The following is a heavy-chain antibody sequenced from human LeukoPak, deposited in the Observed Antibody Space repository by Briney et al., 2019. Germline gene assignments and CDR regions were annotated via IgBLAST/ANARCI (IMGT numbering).Heavy chain of an antibody. D-gene: IGHD5-18*01. CDR2: INPSGGNT. J-gene: IGHJ6*03. CDR3: ARGVDTAMVIYYYYYMDV. V-gene: IGHV1-46*01. Sequence: ASVKVSCKASGYIFTSYFMHWVRQAPGQGLEWMGIINPSGGNTNYAQKFQGRVTMTRDTSTSTVYMELSRLRSDDTAVYYCARGVDTAMVIYYYYYMDVWGKGTTVTVSS. CDR1: GYIFTSYF.